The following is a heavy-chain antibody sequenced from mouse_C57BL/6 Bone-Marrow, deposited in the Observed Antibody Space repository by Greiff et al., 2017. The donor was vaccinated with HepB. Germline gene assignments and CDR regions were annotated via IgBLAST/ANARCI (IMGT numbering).Heavy chain of an antibody. D-gene: IGHD1-1*01. V-gene: IGHV5-17*01. CDR3: ARGTTVPSFAY. J-gene: IGHJ3*01. CDR1: GFTFSDYG. CDR2: ISSGSSTI. Sequence: EVQRVESGGGLVKPGGSLKLSCAASGFTFSDYGMHWVRQAPEKGLEWVAYISSGSSTIYYADTVKGRFTISRDNAKNTLFLQMTSLRSEDTAMYYCARGTTVPSFAYWGQGTLVTVSA.